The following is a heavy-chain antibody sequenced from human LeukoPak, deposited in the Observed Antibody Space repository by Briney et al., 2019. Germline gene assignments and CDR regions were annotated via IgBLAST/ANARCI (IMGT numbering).Heavy chain of an antibody. V-gene: IGHV4-34*01. D-gene: IGHD5-24*01. J-gene: IGHJ3*02. CDR1: GGSFSGYY. CDR3: ASWGYIDAFDI. CDR2: INHSGST. Sequence: ASETLSLTCAAYGGSFSGYYWSWIRQPPGKGLEWIGEINHSGSTNYNPSLKSRVTISVDTSKNQFSLKLSSVTAADTAVYYCASWGYIDAFDIWGQGTMVTVSS.